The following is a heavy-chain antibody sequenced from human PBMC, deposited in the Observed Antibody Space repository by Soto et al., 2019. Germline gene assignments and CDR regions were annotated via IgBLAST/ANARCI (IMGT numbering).Heavy chain of an antibody. CDR1: GYSFTSYW. V-gene: IGHV5-10-1*01. D-gene: IGHD5-12*01. CDR2: IDPSDSYT. CDR3: ARLSDGGYDLYYYYGMDV. Sequence: PGESLKISCKGSGYSFTSYWNSWVRQMPGKGLEWMGRIDPSDSYTNYSPSFQGHVTISADKSISTAYLQWSSLKASDTAMYYCARLSDGGYDLYYYYGMDVWGQGTTVTVSS. J-gene: IGHJ6*02.